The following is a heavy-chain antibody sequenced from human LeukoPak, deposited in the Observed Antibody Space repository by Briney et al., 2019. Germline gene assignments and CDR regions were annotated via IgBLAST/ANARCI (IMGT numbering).Heavy chain of an antibody. D-gene: IGHD5-18*01. CDR2: IYYSGST. J-gene: IGHJ6*02. V-gene: IGHV4-59*01. CDR3: ARYSYGSYYYYYYGMDV. Sequence: PSETLSLTCTVSGGSISSYYWSWIRQPPGKGLEWIGYIYYSGSTNYNPSLKSRVTISVDTSKIQFSLKLSSVTAADTAVYYCARYSYGSYYYYYYGMDVWGQGTTVTVSS. CDR1: GGSISSYY.